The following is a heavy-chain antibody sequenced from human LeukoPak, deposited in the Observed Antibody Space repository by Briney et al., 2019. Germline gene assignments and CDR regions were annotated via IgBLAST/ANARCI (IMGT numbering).Heavy chain of an antibody. CDR1: GFTFSSYA. J-gene: IGHJ4*02. Sequence: GGSPRLSCAASGFTFSSYAMSWVRQAPGKGLEWVSAISGSGGSTYYADSVKGRFTISRDNSKNTLYLQMNSLRAEDTAVYYCARGRGIVATIEGDYWGQGTLVTVSS. CDR3: ARGRGIVATIEGDY. V-gene: IGHV3-23*01. CDR2: ISGSGGST. D-gene: IGHD5-12*01.